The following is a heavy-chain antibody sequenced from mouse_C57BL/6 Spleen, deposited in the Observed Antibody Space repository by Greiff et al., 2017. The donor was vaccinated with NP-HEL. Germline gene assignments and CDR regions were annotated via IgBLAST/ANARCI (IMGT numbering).Heavy chain of an antibody. D-gene: IGHD1-1*01. CDR3: AREDYYGSSY. CDR1: GYAFSSSW. Sequence: QVQLKQSGPELVKPGASVKISCKASGYAFSSSWMNWVKQRPGKGLEWIGRIYPGDGDTNYNGKFKGKATLTADKSSSTAYMQLSSLTSEDSAVYFCAREDYYGSSYWGQGTLVTVSA. V-gene: IGHV1-82*01. J-gene: IGHJ3*01. CDR2: IYPGDGDT.